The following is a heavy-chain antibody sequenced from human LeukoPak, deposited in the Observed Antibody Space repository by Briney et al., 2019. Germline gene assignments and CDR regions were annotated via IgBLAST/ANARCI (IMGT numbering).Heavy chain of an antibody. D-gene: IGHD3-22*01. V-gene: IGHV4-59*01. J-gene: IGHJ6*03. CDR2: IYYSGST. CDR1: GGSISSYY. CDR3: ARVGGHYDSSGYYYYDYYYYYMDV. Sequence: SETLSLTCTVSGGSISSYYWSWIRQPPGKGLEWIGYIYYSGSTNYNPSLKSRVTISVDTSKNQFSLKLSSVTAADTAVYYCARVGGHYDSSGYYYYDYYYYYMDVWGKGTTVTVSS.